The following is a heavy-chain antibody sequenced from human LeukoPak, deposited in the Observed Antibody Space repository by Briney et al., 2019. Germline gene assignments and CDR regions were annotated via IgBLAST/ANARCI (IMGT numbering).Heavy chain of an antibody. CDR1: GGSISSYY. J-gene: IGHJ4*02. D-gene: IGHD6-13*01. CDR2: IYYSGST. V-gene: IGHV4-59*08. CDR3: ARLVGIAAAGTRFDY. Sequence: SETLSLTCTVSGGSISSYYWSWIWQPPGKGLEWIGYIYYSGSTNYNPSLKSRVTISVDTSKNQFSLKLSSVTAADTAVYYCARLVGIAAAGTRFDYWGQGTLVTVSS.